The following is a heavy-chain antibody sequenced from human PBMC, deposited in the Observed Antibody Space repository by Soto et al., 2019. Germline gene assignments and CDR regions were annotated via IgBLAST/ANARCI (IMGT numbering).Heavy chain of an antibody. Sequence: SETLSLTCTVSGGSISSGGYYWSWIRQHPGKGLEWIGYIYYSGSTHYNPSLKSRVTISVDTSKNQFSLKLSSVTAADTAVYYCARERRGDYEDNWFDPWGQGTLVTVSS. CDR3: ARERRGDYEDNWFDP. D-gene: IGHD3-16*01. CDR1: GGSISSGGYY. CDR2: IYYSGST. J-gene: IGHJ5*02. V-gene: IGHV4-31*03.